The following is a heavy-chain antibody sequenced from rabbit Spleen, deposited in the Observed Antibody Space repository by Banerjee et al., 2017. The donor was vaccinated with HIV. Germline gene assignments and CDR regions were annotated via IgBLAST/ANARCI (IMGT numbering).Heavy chain of an antibody. J-gene: IGHJ6*01. CDR1: GVSFSISSY. CDR3: ARDTSSSFSSYGMDL. CDR2: IDAGSSGFT. V-gene: IGHV1S40*01. Sequence: QSLEESGGDLVKPGASLTLTCTASGVSFSISSYMCWVRQAPGKGLEWIACIDAGSSGFTYFATWAKGRFTISKISSTTVTLQMTRLTAADTATYFCARDTSSSFSSYGMDLWGPGHPRHRL. D-gene: IGHD1-1*01.